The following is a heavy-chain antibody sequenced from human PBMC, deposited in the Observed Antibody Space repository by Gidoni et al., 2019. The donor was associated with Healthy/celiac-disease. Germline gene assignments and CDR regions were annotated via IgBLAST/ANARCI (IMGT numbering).Heavy chain of an antibody. V-gene: IGHV3-21*01. D-gene: IGHD6-13*01. CDR3: ARSASSWYYFDY. J-gene: IGHJ4*02. CDR1: GFTFRSYD. CDR2: ISSSSSYI. Sequence: EVQLVESGGGLVKPGGSLRLSCAASGFTFRSYDMNWVRQAPGKGLEWVSFISSSSSYIYYADSVKGRFTFSRDNAKNSLYLQMNGLRAEDTAVYYCARSASSWYYFDYWGQGTLVTVSS.